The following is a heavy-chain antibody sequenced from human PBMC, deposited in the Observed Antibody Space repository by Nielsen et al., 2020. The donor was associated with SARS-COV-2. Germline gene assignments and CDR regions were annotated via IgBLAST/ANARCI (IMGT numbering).Heavy chain of an antibody. V-gene: IGHV1-69*06. Sequence: SVKVSCKASGGTFSSYAISWVRQAPGQGLEWMGGIIPIFGTANYAQKFQGRVTITADKSISTAYLQWSSLKASDTAMYYCARRPHSSSRLDMDVWGQGTTVTVSS. CDR1: GGTFSSYA. D-gene: IGHD6-13*01. CDR2: IIPIFGTA. J-gene: IGHJ6*02. CDR3: ARRPHSSSRLDMDV.